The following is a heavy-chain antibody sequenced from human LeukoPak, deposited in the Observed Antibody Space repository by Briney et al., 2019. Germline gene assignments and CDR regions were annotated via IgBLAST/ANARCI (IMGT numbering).Heavy chain of an antibody. D-gene: IGHD2-21*01. CDR1: GFTFSSYS. V-gene: IGHV3-21*01. J-gene: IGHJ4*02. CDR3: AKGDCGSVSCWDYFDN. CDR2: ISSSSSYI. Sequence: GGSLRLSCAASGFTFSSYSMNWVRQAPGKGLEWVSSISSSSSYIYYADSVKGRFTISRDNAKNSLYLQMNSLRAEDTAVYYCAKGDCGSVSCWDYFDNWGQGTLVTVSS.